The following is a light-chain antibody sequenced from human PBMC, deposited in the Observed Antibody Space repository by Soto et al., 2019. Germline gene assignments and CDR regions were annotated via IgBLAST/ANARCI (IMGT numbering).Light chain of an antibody. V-gene: IGKV3-20*01. Sequence: EIVLTQSPGTLSLSPGERATLSCRASQSVSSSYLAWYQQKPGQAPRLLIYGASSRATGIPDRFSGSGSGTDFTLAILRLEREAVAGYSCPRDGHSPQWTVGQGTQVEIK. CDR3: PRDGHSPQWT. J-gene: IGKJ1*01. CDR2: GAS. CDR1: QSVSSSY.